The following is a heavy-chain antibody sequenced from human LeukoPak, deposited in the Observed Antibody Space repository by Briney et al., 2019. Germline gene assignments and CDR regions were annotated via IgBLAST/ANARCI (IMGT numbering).Heavy chain of an antibody. V-gene: IGHV1-3*01. D-gene: IGHD3-3*01. CDR1: GGTFSSYA. J-gene: IGHJ6*02. CDR3: ARAGYDFWSDSPSAMDV. Sequence: ASVKVSCKASGGTFSSYAISWVRQAPGQRLEWMGWINAGNGNTKYSQKFQGRVTITRDTSASTAYMELSSLRSEDTAVYSCARAGYDFWSDSPSAMDVWGQGTTVTVSS. CDR2: INAGNGNT.